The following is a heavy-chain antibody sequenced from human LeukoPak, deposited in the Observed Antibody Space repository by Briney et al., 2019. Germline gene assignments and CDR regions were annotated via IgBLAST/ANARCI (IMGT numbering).Heavy chain of an antibody. D-gene: IGHD3-16*01. J-gene: IGHJ4*02. CDR1: GGSFSGYY. CDR3: GSRKCFYYFDY. Sequence: PSETLSLTCAVYGGSFSGYYWSWIRQPPGKGLEWIGEINHSGSTNYNPSLKGRVTISVDTSKNQFSLKLSSVTAADTAVYYCGSRKCFYYFDYGGQEPLAPVSS. CDR2: INHSGST. V-gene: IGHV4-34*01.